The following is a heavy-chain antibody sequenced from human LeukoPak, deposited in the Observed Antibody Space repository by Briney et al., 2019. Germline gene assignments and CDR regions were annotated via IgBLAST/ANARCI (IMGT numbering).Heavy chain of an antibody. CDR2: FDPEYVET. Sequence: ASVKVSCKVSGYALSKSSIHWVRQTPGEGFEWMGGFDPEYVETTYAQKFRGRVTMTEDTSTDTAYMELINLRSDDTAVYYCVSDRSDGGYAESNGYPTFDLWGRGTLVTVSS. CDR3: VSDRSDGGYAESNGYPTFDL. D-gene: IGHD5-24*01. CDR1: GYALSKSS. V-gene: IGHV1-24*01. J-gene: IGHJ2*01.